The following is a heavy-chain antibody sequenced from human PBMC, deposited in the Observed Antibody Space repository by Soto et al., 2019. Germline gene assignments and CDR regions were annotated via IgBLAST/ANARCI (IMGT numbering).Heavy chain of an antibody. Sequence: QVQLQESGPGLVKPSQTLSLTCTVSGGSISSGDYYWSWIRQHPGKGLEWIGYIYHSGSTYYNPSLKRRVTISVDTSKNQFSLKLSSVTAADTAVYYCARWWSGSRQGFDPWGQGTLVTVSS. CDR1: GGSISSGDYY. D-gene: IGHD3-3*01. V-gene: IGHV4-31*03. J-gene: IGHJ5*02. CDR2: IYHSGST. CDR3: ARWWSGSRQGFDP.